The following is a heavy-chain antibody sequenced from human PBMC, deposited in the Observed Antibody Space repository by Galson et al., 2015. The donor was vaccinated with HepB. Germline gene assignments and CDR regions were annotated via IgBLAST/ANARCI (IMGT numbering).Heavy chain of an antibody. CDR2: INHSGST. J-gene: IGHJ4*02. CDR3: ARVLNDSSGYYNVYYFDY. CDR1: GGSFSGYY. D-gene: IGHD3-22*01. Sequence: ETLSLTCAVYGGSFSGYYWSWIRQPPGKGLEWIGEINHSGSTNYNPSLKSRVTISVDTSKNQFSLKLSSVTAADTAVYYCARVLNDSSGYYNVYYFDYWGQGTLVTVSS. V-gene: IGHV4-34*01.